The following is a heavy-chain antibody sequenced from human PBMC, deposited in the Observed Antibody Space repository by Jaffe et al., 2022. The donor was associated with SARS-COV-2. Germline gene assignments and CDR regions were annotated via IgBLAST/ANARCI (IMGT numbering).Heavy chain of an antibody. D-gene: IGHD3-22*01. CDR3: ARDVVGYYDSSGYYLSPDLPQGY. J-gene: IGHJ4*02. CDR1: GYTFTSYA. CDR2: INAGNGNT. Sequence: QVQLVQSGAEVKKPGASVKVSCKASGYTFTSYAMHWVRQAPGQRLEWMGWINAGNGNTKYSQKFQGRVTITRDTSASTAYMELSSLRSEDTAVYYCARDVVGYYDSSGYYLSPDLPQGYWGQGTLVTVSS. V-gene: IGHV1-3*01.